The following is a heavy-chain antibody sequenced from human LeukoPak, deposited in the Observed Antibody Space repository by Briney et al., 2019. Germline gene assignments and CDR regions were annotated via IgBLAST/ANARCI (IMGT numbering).Heavy chain of an antibody. J-gene: IGHJ4*02. CDR1: GFTFSSYW. CDR2: IKQDGSEK. CDR3: ARGPDYYDSSGYYDYYFDY. V-gene: IGHV3-7*01. D-gene: IGHD3-22*01. Sequence: GGSLRPSCAASGFTFSSYWMSWVRQAPGKGLEWVANIKQDGSEKYYVDSVKGRFTISRDNAKNSLYLQMNSLRAEDTAVYYCARGPDYYDSSGYYDYYFDYWGQGTLVTVSS.